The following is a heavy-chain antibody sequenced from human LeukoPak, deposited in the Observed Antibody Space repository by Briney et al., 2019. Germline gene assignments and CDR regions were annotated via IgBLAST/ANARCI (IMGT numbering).Heavy chain of an antibody. CDR2: IYSGGST. Sequence: PGGSLRLSCAASGFTVSSNYMSWVRQAPGKGLEWVSVIYSGGSTYYADSVKGRFTISRDNSKNTLYLQMNSLRAEDTAVYYCARDSSGWRLDYWGQGTLVTVSS. CDR3: ARDSSGWRLDY. V-gene: IGHV3-53*01. J-gene: IGHJ4*02. D-gene: IGHD6-19*01. CDR1: GFTVSSNY.